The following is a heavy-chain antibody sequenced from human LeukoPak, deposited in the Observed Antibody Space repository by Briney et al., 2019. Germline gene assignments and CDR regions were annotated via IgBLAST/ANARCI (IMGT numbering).Heavy chain of an antibody. Sequence: SETLSLTCTVSGGSISSYYWSWIRQPPGKGLEWIGYIYYSGSTNYNPSLKSRVTISVDASKTQFSLNLRSATAADTAVYYCARLTHDWPQPDYFDCWGQGILVTVSS. D-gene: IGHD3-9*01. CDR2: IYYSGST. V-gene: IGHV4-59*12. CDR1: GGSISSYY. CDR3: ARLTHDWPQPDYFDC. J-gene: IGHJ4*02.